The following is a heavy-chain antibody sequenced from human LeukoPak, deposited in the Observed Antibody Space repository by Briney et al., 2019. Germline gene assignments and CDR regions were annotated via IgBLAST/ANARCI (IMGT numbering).Heavy chain of an antibody. CDR2: INPNSGGT. D-gene: IGHD4-17*01. CDR1: GYAFTGYY. J-gene: IGHJ6*03. CDR3: ARDPSTVTTGTIYYYYYMDV. Sequence: ASVKVSCKASGYAFTGYYMHWVRQAPGQGLEWMGRINPNSGGTNYVQKFHGRVTMTRDTSISTAYMELSRLRSDDTAVYYCARDPSTVTTGTIYYYYYMDVWGKGTTVTVSS. V-gene: IGHV1-2*06.